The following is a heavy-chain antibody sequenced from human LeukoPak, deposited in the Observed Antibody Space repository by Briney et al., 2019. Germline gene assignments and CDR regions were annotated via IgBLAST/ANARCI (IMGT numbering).Heavy chain of an antibody. Sequence: GASVKVSCKTSGYTLTGYFIHWVRQAPGQGLEWMGWINPNSGGTNYAQKFQGRLTMTWDTSISTGYMDLTWLKSDDTAVYYCASEGDGNNLYSYFDPWGQGTLVTVSS. CDR1: GYTLTGYF. J-gene: IGHJ5*02. V-gene: IGHV1-2*02. D-gene: IGHD5-24*01. CDR2: INPNSGGT. CDR3: ASEGDGNNLYSYFDP.